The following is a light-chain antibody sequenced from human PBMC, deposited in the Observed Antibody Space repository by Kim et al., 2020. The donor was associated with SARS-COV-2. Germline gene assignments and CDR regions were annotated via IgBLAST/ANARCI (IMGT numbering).Light chain of an antibody. J-gene: IGLJ3*02. V-gene: IGLV3-19*01. Sequence: SSELTQDPAVSVALGQTVRITCQGDSLRSYYASWYQQKPGHAPLLVLYEKNNRPSGIPDRFSGSSSENTASLTITGAQAEDEADYYCNSRESGVNHVVFGGGTKLTVL. CDR2: EKN. CDR1: SLRSYY. CDR3: NSRESGVNHVV.